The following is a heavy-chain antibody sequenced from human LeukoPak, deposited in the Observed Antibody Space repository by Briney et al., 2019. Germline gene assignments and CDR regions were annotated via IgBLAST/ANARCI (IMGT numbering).Heavy chain of an antibody. CDR2: INPNSGGT. V-gene: IGHV1-2*02. D-gene: IGHD3-10*01. CDR3: ARGIYYGSGSYQGFDY. CDR1: GDTFTIYY. J-gene: IGHJ4*02. Sequence: ASVKVSCKASGDTFTIYYMHWVRQAPGQGLEWMGWINPNSGGTNYAQKFQGRVTMTRDTSISTAYMELSRLRSDDTAVYYCARGIYYGSGSYQGFDYWGQGTLVTVSS.